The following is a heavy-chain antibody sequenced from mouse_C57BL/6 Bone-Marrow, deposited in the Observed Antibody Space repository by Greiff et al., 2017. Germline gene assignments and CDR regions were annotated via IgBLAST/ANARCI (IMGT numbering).Heavy chain of an antibody. V-gene: IGHV1-59*01. CDR3: ARRYVDFHY. J-gene: IGHJ2*01. Sequence: VQLQQPGAELVRPGTSVKLSCRASGYTFTSYWMHWVKQRPGQGLEWIGVIDPSDSYTNYNQKFKGKATLTVDTSSSTAYMQLSSLTSEDSAVYYCARRYVDFHYWGQGTTLTVSS. D-gene: IGHD1-1*01. CDR1: GYTFTSYW. CDR2: IDPSDSYT.